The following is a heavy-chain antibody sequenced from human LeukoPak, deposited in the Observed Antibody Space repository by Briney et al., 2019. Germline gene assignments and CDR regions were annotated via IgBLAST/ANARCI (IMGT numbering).Heavy chain of an antibody. Sequence: GGSLRLSCAASGFTFSRDGMRWVSQDPGKGLEWVTFIRDDGSNKYYGESVKGRFTISRDNSKNTLYLQMDSLRAEDTAVYYCAKCHAAVAGNRWFDSWGQGILVTVSS. J-gene: IGHJ5*01. CDR2: IRDDGSNK. V-gene: IGHV3-30*02. CDR3: AKCHAAVAGNRWFDS. D-gene: IGHD6-19*01. CDR1: GFTFSRDG.